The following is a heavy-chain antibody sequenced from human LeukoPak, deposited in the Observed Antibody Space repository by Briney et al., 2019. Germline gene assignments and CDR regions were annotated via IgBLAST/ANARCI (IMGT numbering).Heavy chain of an antibody. D-gene: IGHD2-2*01. J-gene: IGHJ3*02. CDR1: GFTFSSYW. CDR2: INSDGSST. V-gene: IGHV3-74*01. CDR3: AREEGYCTSTGCHAGGHAFDI. Sequence: SGRSLRLSCAASGFTFSSYWMHWVRQAPGKGLVWVSRINSDGSSTSYADSVKGRFTISRDNAKNTLYLQMNTLRAEDTAVYYCAREEGYCTSTGCHAGGHAFDIWGQGTMVTVSP.